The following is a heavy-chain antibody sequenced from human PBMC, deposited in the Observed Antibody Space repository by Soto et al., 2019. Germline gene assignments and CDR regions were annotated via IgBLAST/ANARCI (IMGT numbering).Heavy chain of an antibody. D-gene: IGHD6-13*01. CDR3: ARDIAAAGSQDFDY. CDR1: GYTFTSYA. J-gene: IGHJ4*01. Sequence: ASVKVSCKASGYTFTSYAMHWVRQAPGQRLEWMGWINAGNGNTKYSQKFQGRVTITRDTSASTAYMELSSLRSEDTAVYYCARDIAAAGSQDFDYWGHGTLVTVSS. CDR2: INAGNGNT. V-gene: IGHV1-3*01.